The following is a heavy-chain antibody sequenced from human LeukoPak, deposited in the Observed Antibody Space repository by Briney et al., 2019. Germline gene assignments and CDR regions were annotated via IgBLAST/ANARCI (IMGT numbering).Heavy chain of an antibody. CDR3: AAPLGGSSSWSYYFDY. D-gene: IGHD6-13*01. V-gene: IGHV3-23*01. J-gene: IGHJ4*02. CDR2: ISGSGGST. Sequence: GGSLRLSCAASGFTFSSYAMSWVRQAPGKGLEWVSAISGSGGSTYYADSVKGRFTISRDNSKNTLYLQMNSLRAEDTAVYYCAAPLGGSSSWSYYFDYWGQGTLVTVSS. CDR1: GFTFSSYA.